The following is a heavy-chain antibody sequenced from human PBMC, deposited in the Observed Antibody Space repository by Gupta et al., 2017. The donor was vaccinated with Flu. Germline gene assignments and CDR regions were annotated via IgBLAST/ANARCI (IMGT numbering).Heavy chain of an antibody. CDR3: ARGTSYSSGWSTHRYYYYYGMDV. CDR2: ISAYNGNT. D-gene: IGHD6-19*01. Sequence: ASGYTFTSYGISWVPQAPGQGLEWMGWISAYNGNTNYAQKLQGRVTMTTDTSTSTAYMELRSLRSDDTAVYYCARGTSYSSGWSTHRYYYYYGMDVWGQGTTVTVSS. CDR1: GYTFTSYG. J-gene: IGHJ6*02. V-gene: IGHV1-18*01.